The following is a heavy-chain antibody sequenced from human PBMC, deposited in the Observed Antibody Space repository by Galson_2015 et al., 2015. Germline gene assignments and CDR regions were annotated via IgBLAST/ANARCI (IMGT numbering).Heavy chain of an antibody. CDR3: AKESAARGASDF. D-gene: IGHD6-6*01. CDR2: ISGSGGNT. V-gene: IGHV3-23*01. CDR1: GFTFSSYA. J-gene: IGHJ3*01. Sequence: SLRLSCAASGFTFSSYAMSWVRQAPGRGLEWVAIISGSGGNTYYADSVKGRFTISRDNSKNTLYLQMNSLRAEDTAVYYCAKESAARGASDFWGQGTMVTVFS.